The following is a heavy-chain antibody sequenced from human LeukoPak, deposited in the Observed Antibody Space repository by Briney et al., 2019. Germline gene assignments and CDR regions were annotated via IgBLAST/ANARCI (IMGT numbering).Heavy chain of an antibody. CDR3: AKELQQLVTRKILYYFDY. CDR2: IPVDGSNE. CDR1: GFTFSSYG. D-gene: IGHD6-13*01. V-gene: IGHV3-30*18. Sequence: PGGSLRLSCAASGFTFSSYGMHWVRQAPGKGLEWVAVIPVDGSNEYYADSVKGRFTISRDNSKNTLYLQMNSLRAEDTAVYYCAKELQQLVTRKILYYFDYWGQGTLVTVSS. J-gene: IGHJ4*02.